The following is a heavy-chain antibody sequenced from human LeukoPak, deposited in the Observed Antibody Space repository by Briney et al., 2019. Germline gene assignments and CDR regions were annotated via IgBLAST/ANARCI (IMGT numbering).Heavy chain of an antibody. Sequence: GESLRISCKGSGYSFTSYWISWVRQMPGKGLEWMGRIDPSDSYTNYSPSFQGHVTISADKSISTAYLQWSSLKASDTAMYYCARVNYDILTGSGGYGMDVWGQGTLVTVSS. V-gene: IGHV5-10-1*01. CDR1: GYSFTSYW. D-gene: IGHD3-9*01. CDR2: IDPSDSYT. CDR3: ARVNYDILTGSGGYGMDV. J-gene: IGHJ6*02.